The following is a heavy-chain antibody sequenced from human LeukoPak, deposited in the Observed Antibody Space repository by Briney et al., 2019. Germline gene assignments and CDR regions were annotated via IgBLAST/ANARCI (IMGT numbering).Heavy chain of an antibody. Sequence: PGGSLRLSCAASGFTFDDYAMHWVRQAPGKGLEWVSGINWKSATIAYADSVKGRFTISRDNAKNSLYLQMNSLRAEDTALYYCIKDAMKYCSGGSCYLLDYWGQGTLVTVSS. J-gene: IGHJ4*02. D-gene: IGHD2-15*01. CDR1: GFTFDDYA. V-gene: IGHV3-9*01. CDR3: IKDAMKYCSGGSCYLLDY. CDR2: INWKSATI.